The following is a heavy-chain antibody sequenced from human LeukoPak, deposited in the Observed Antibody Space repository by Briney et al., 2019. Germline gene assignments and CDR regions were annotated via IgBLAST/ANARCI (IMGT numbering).Heavy chain of an antibody. CDR2: ISTSGSTI. V-gene: IGHV3-48*03. Sequence: GGSLRLSCAASGFIFSTYEVHWVRQAPGKGLEWVSYISTSGSTIHYADSVKGRFTFSRDNARNSLFLQMNRLRAEDTAVYYCARDGPAYSFEYWGQGTLVTVSS. J-gene: IGHJ4*02. D-gene: IGHD2-21*01. CDR3: ARDGPAYSFEY. CDR1: GFIFSTYE.